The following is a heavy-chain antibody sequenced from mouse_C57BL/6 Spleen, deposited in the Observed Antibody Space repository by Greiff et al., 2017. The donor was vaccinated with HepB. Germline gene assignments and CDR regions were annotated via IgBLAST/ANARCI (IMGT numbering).Heavy chain of an antibody. Sequence: EVQRVESGEGLVKPGGSLKLSCAASGFTFSSYAMSWVRQTPEKGLEWVAYISSGGDYIYYADTVKGRFTISRDNARNTLYLQMSSLKSEDTAMYYCTRDPLSSGFDYWGQGTTLTVSS. CDR3: TRDPLSSGFDY. CDR1: GFTFSSYA. D-gene: IGHD1-1*01. J-gene: IGHJ2*01. V-gene: IGHV5-9-1*02. CDR2: ISSGGDYI.